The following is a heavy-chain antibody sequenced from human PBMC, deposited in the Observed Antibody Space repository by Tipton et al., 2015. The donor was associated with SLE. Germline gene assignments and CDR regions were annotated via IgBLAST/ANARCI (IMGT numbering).Heavy chain of an antibody. D-gene: IGHD2-15*01. CDR3: ARRIGGFYGMDV. V-gene: IGHV3-30*04. CDR2: ISYDGSNK. CDR1: GFTFSNYA. J-gene: IGHJ6*02. Sequence: QVQLVQSGGGVVQPGRSLRLSCAASGFTFSNYAMHWVRQAPGKGLEWVAVISYDGSNKYYADSVKGRFTISRDNSKNTLYLQMNSLRAEGTAVYYCARRIGGFYGMDVCGQGTTVAVSS.